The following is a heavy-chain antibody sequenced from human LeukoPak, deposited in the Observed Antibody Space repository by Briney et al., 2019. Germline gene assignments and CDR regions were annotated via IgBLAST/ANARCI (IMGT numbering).Heavy chain of an antibody. CDR3: ARRGGYRYDPFDY. J-gene: IGHJ4*02. CDR2: IYYSGST. Sequence: PSETLSLTCTVSGGSISSYYLSWIRQPPGKGLEWIGYIYYSGSTNYNPSLKSRVTISVDTSKNQFSLKLSSVTAADTAVYYCARRGGYRYDPFDYWGQGTLVTVSS. CDR1: GGSISSYY. V-gene: IGHV4-59*08. D-gene: IGHD5-18*01.